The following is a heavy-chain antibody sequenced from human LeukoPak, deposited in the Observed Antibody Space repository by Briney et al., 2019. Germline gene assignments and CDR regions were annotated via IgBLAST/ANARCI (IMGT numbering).Heavy chain of an antibody. CDR1: GFTFSSYG. D-gene: IGHD5-18*01. J-gene: IGHJ4*02. CDR3: ARDSRRGYSYGQTDY. Sequence: GGSLRLSCAASGFTFSSYGMHWVRQAPGKGLEWVAVISYDGSNKYYADSVKGRFTISRDNSKNTLYLQMNSLRAEDTAVYYCARDSRRGYSYGQTDYWGQGTLVTVSS. V-gene: IGHV3-30*03. CDR2: ISYDGSNK.